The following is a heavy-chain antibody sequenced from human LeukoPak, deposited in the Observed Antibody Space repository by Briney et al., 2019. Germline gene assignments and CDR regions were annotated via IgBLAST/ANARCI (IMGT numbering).Heavy chain of an antibody. CDR2: ISSSSTYI. Sequence: GESLRLSCAASGFTFSRYSMNWVRQAPGKGLEWVSTISSSSTYIYYADSVEGRFTISRDNAKNSVFLQMNSLTVDDTAVYFCTRDLSSGHPGGFDYWGQGSLVTVSS. CDR3: TRDLSSGHPGGFDY. CDR1: GFTFSRYS. J-gene: IGHJ4*02. V-gene: IGHV3-21*01. D-gene: IGHD3-3*01.